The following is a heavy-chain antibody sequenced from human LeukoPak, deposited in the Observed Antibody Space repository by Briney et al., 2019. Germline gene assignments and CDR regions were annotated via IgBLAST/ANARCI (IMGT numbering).Heavy chain of an antibody. CDR3: ARGAIVSTIWYYYYYMDV. J-gene: IGHJ6*03. D-gene: IGHD5/OR15-5a*01. CDR2: INPSGDST. CDR1: GYSFTNYY. V-gene: IGHV1-46*01. Sequence: ASVKVSCKTSGYSFTNYYMHWVRQAPGQGLEWMGIINPSGDSTSYAQKFQGRVTMTRDMSTSTVYMELSSLRSDDTAAYYCARGAIVSTIWYYYYYMDVWGKGTTVTASS.